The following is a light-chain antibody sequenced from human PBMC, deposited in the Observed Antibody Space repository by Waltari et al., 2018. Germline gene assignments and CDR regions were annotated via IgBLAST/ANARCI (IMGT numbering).Light chain of an antibody. V-gene: IGLV3-10*01. CDR2: DDN. CDR3: YSTDSTGNHVV. Sequence: SYELTQPPSVSVSPGQTARITCSGDALPKKYAFWYQQKSGQAPVLIIYDDNKRPPGIPERFSGSSSGTMATWTIRGAQVEDEADYYCYSTDSTGNHVVFGGGTKLTVL. J-gene: IGLJ2*01. CDR1: ALPKKY.